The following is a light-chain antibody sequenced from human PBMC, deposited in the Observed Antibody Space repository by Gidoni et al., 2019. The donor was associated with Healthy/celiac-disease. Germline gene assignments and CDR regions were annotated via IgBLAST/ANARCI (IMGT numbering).Light chain of an antibody. CDR3: QQYGSSQGYT. CDR2: GAS. V-gene: IGKV3-20*01. CDR1: QSVSSSY. J-gene: IGKJ2*01. Sequence: EIVLTQSPGTLSLSPGDRATLSCRASQSVSSSYLDWYQQKPDQAPRLLIYGASSRATGIPDRFSGSGSGTDFTLTISRLEPEDFAVYYCQQYGSSQGYTFGQGTKLEIK.